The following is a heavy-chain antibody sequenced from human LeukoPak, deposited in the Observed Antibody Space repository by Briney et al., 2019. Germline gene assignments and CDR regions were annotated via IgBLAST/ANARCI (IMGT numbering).Heavy chain of an antibody. V-gene: IGHV1-69*05. J-gene: IGHJ4*02. CDR1: GGSFSNYA. CDR3: ARGERHIPIYY. D-gene: IGHD2-21*01. Sequence: SVKVSCKASGGSFSNYAISWVRQAPGQGLEWMGGIIPLFGSPTYAQKFQGRVTITTDESTTTSYMELSSLRSDDTAVFYCARGERHIPIYYWGQGTLVTVSS. CDR2: IIPLFGSP.